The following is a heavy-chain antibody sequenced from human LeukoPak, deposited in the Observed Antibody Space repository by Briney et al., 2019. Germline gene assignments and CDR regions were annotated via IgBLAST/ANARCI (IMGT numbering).Heavy chain of an antibody. CDR1: GFTFSSYA. CDR2: ISYDGSNK. D-gene: IGHD4-17*01. J-gene: IGHJ4*02. CDR3: ARDRRDGDSDY. V-gene: IGHV3-30-3*01. Sequence: TGRSLRLSCAASGFTFSSYAMHWVRQAPGKGLEWVAVISYDGSNKYYADSVKGRFTISRDNSKNTLYLQMNSLRAEDTAVYYCARDRRDGDSDYWGQGTLVTVSS.